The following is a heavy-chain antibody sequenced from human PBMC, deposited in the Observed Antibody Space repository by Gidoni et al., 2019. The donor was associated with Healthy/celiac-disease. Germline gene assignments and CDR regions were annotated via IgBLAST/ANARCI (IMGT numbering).Heavy chain of an antibody. J-gene: IGHJ1*01. CDR3: ATHEYDSSGYFLLNAEYFQH. V-gene: IGHV3-23*01. D-gene: IGHD3-22*01. CDR1: GFPFSSYA. Sequence: EVQLLESGGGLVQPGGSLRLSCAASGFPFSSYAMSWVRQAPGKGLEWVSAISGSGGSTYYADSVKGRFTISRDNSKNTLYLQMNSLRAEDTAVYYCATHEYDSSGYFLLNAEYFQHWGQGTLVTVSS. CDR2: ISGSGGST.